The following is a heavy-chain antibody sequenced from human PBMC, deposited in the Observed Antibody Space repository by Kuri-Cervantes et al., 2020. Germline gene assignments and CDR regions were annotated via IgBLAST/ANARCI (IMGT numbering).Heavy chain of an antibody. CDR1: GYTFTSYG. CDR2: ISAYNGNT. CDR3: AKEARVRYYFDY. Sequence: ASVKVSCKASGYTFTSYGISWVRQAPGQGLEWMGWISAYNGNTNYAQKLQGRVTMTTDTSTSTAYMELRSLRSDDTAVYYCAKEARVRYYFDYWGQGTLVTVSS. J-gene: IGHJ4*02. V-gene: IGHV1-18*01.